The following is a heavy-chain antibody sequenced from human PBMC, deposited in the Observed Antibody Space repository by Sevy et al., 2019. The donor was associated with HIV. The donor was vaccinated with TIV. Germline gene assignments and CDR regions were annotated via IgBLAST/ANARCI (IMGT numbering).Heavy chain of an antibody. Sequence: ASVKASYKVSGYTLTELSMHWVRQAPGKGLEWMGGFDPQAGDTTYAQKFQGRVTMTDDTSTDTAHMELSSLRSEDTAVYYCATASRTYYDFWTAFDSWDQGTLVTVSS. V-gene: IGHV1-24*01. D-gene: IGHD3-3*01. CDR3: ATASRTYYDFWTAFDS. J-gene: IGHJ4*02. CDR1: GYTLTELS. CDR2: FDPQAGDT.